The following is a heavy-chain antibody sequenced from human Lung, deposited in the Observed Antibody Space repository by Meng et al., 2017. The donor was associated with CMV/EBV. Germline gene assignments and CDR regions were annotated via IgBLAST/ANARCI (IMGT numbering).Heavy chain of an antibody. J-gene: IGHJ6*02. Sequence: ASVKVSCKASGYTFTRYDINWVRQAAGQGLEWMGWMNTNSGNTGYAQNFRGRVTMTRNTATGTAYMELTSLKSEDTAVYYCAREEILVEASAVGRAKYYYSGMDAWGQGTTVTVSS. V-gene: IGHV1-8*01. CDR1: GYTFTRYD. D-gene: IGHD2-15*01. CDR2: MNTNSGNT. CDR3: AREEILVEASAVGRAKYYYSGMDA.